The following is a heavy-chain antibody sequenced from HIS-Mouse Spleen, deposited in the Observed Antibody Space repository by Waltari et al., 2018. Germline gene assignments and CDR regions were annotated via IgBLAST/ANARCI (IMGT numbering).Heavy chain of an antibody. CDR2: INSDGSST. J-gene: IGHJ4*02. CDR1: GFPFLSYW. D-gene: IGHD1-26*01. Sequence: EVQLVESGGGLVQPGGSLSLPCAASGFPFLSYWMHWVRQAPGKGLVWVSRINSDGSSTSYADSVKGRFTISRDNAKNTLYLQMNSLRAEDTAVYYCAKRRIVGATFDYWGQGTLVTVSS. CDR3: AKRRIVGATFDY. V-gene: IGHV3-74*01.